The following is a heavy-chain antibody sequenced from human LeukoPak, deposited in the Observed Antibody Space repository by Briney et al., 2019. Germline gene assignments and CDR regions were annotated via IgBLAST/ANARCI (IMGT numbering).Heavy chain of an antibody. CDR1: GFTFSSYG. CDR2: ISSNGGST. V-gene: IGHV3-64*01. D-gene: IGHD6-6*01. Sequence: TGGSLRLSCAASGFTFSSYGMHWVGQAPGKGLEYVSAISSNGGSTYYANSVKGRFTISRDNSKNTLYLQMGSLRAEDMAVYYCARGVSSSSSSRGDYWGQGTLVTVSS. J-gene: IGHJ4*02. CDR3: ARGVSSSSSSRGDY.